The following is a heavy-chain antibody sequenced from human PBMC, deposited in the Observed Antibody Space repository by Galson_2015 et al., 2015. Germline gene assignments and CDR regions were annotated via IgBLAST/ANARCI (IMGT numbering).Heavy chain of an antibody. CDR1: GGTFSSYP. Sequence: SVKVSCKASGGTFSSYPISWARQAPGQGLEWMGRIIPILGIANYAQKFQGRVTITADKSTSTAYMELSSLRSEDTAVYYCARFPEGSGWYRTYYFDYWGQGTLVTVSS. J-gene: IGHJ4*02. V-gene: IGHV1-69*02. CDR2: IIPILGIA. D-gene: IGHD6-19*01. CDR3: ARFPEGSGWYRTYYFDY.